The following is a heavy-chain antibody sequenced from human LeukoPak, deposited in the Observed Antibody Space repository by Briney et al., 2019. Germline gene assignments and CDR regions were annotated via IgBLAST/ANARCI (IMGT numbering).Heavy chain of an antibody. CDR1: GFTFSSYG. D-gene: IGHD3-22*01. CDR2: IRYDGSNK. Sequence: GGSLRLSCAASGFTFSSYGMHWVRQAPGKGLEWVAFIRYDGSNKYYADSVKGRFTISRDNSKNTLYLQMNSLRAEDTAVYYCARDSDYYDSSGYYGYFDYWGQGTLVTVSS. CDR3: ARDSDYYDSSGYYGYFDY. J-gene: IGHJ4*02. V-gene: IGHV3-30*02.